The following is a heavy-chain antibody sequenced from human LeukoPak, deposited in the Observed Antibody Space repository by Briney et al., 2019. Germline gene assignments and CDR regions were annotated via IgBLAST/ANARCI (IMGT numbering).Heavy chain of an antibody. CDR3: ARESGRGSWYDY. Sequence: PSETLSLTCTVSGGSISSYYWSWIRQPPGKGLEWIGYIYYSGSTNYNPSLKSRVTISVDTSKNQFSLKLSSVTAADTAVYYCARESGRGSWYDYWGQGTLVTVSS. D-gene: IGHD6-13*01. V-gene: IGHV4-59*12. J-gene: IGHJ4*02. CDR2: IYYSGST. CDR1: GGSISSYY.